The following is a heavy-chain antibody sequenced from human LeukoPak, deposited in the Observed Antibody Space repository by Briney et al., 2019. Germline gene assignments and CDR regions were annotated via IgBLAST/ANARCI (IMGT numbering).Heavy chain of an antibody. CDR1: GYTFTSYG. CDR3: ARVGPQYYYGSGKKASWFDP. D-gene: IGHD3-10*01. CDR2: ISAYNGNT. Sequence: GASVKVSCKASGYTFTSYGISWVRQAPGHGLEWMGWISAYNGNTNYAQKLQGRVTMTTDTSTSTAYMELRSLRSDDTAVYYCARVGPQYYYGSGKKASWFDPWGQGTLVTVSS. J-gene: IGHJ5*02. V-gene: IGHV1-18*01.